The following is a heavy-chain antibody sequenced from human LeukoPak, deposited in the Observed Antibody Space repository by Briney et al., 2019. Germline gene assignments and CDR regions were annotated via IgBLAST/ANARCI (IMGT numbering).Heavy chain of an antibody. CDR2: FDPEDGET. CDR1: GYTLTELS. V-gene: IGHV1-24*01. CDR3: ATNSRGYDILTGYYIRPLDY. Sequence: GSSVKVSCKVSGYTLTELSMHWVRQAPGKGLEWMGGFDPEDGETVYAQKFQGRVTMTEDTSTDTAYMELSSLRSEDTAVYYCATNSRGYDILTGYYIRPLDYWGQGTLVTVSS. D-gene: IGHD3-9*01. J-gene: IGHJ4*02.